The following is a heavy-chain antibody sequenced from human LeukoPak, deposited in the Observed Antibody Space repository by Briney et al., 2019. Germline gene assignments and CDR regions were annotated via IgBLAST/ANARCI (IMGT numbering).Heavy chain of an antibody. J-gene: IGHJ1*01. CDR1: GFTFSSYS. CDR2: ISSSGSTI. D-gene: IGHD3-9*01. V-gene: IGHV3-48*04. CDR3: ASWPYYDILTGYYDGFRSGYFQH. Sequence: PGGSLRLSCAASGFTFSSYSMNWVRQAPGKGLEWVSYISSSGSTIYYADSVKGRFTISRDNAKNSLYLQMNSLRAEDTAVYYCASWPYYDILTGYYDGFRSGYFQHWGQGTLVTVSS.